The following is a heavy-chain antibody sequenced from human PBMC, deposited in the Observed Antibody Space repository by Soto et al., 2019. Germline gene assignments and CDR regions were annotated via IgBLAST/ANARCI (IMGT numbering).Heavy chain of an antibody. CDR2: VSAYNGNT. CDR1: GYTFTSYG. CDR3: ARDQIYYDFWSGYYGGGRLIDY. D-gene: IGHD3-3*01. V-gene: IGHV1-18*01. J-gene: IGHJ4*02. Sequence: ASVKVSCKASGYTFTSYGISWVRQAPGQGLEWMGWVSAYNGNTNYAQKLQGRVTMTTDTSTSTAYMELRSLRSDDTAVYYCARDQIYYDFWSGYYGGGRLIDYWGQGTLVTVSS.